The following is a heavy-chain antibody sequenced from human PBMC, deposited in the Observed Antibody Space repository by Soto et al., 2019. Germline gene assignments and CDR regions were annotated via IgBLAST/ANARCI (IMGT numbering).Heavy chain of an antibody. Sequence: GGSLRLSCTASGFTFGDYAMSWFRQAPGKGLEWVGFIRSKAYGGTTEYAASVKGRFTISRDDSKSIAYLQMNSLKTEDTAVYYCTREDYSSSWYSATFYYYYGIDVWGQGTTVTVSS. CDR3: TREDYSSSWYSATFYYYYGIDV. J-gene: IGHJ6*02. CDR2: IRSKAYGGTT. V-gene: IGHV3-49*03. CDR1: GFTFGDYA. D-gene: IGHD6-13*01.